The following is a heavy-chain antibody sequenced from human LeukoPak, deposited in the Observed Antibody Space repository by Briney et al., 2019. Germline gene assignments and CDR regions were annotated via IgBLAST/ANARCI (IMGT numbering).Heavy chain of an antibody. CDR3: ASEQYGSDDALDI. CDR2: IWFDGSNK. D-gene: IGHD4-17*01. Sequence: PGGSLRLSCAASGFTFSYYGMHWVRQAPGKGLEWVAVIWFDGSNKYYADSVKGRFTVSRDNSKNTMDLQMNSLRAEDTAVYYCASEQYGSDDALDIWGQGTMVTVSS. J-gene: IGHJ3*02. V-gene: IGHV3-33*01. CDR1: GFTFSYYG.